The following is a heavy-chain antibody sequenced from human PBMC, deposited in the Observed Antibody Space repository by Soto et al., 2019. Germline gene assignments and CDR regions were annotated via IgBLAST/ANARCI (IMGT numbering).Heavy chain of an antibody. CDR3: ARERQVGPYYYYALDV. Sequence: LSLTCAVSGGSISSSNWWSWVRQPPGKGLEWIGEIYHSGSTNYNPSLKSRVTISVDKSKNQFSLKLSSVTAADTALYYCARERQVGPYYYYALDVWGLGTKVT. J-gene: IGHJ6*02. CDR2: IYHSGST. V-gene: IGHV4-4*02. CDR1: GGSISSSNW.